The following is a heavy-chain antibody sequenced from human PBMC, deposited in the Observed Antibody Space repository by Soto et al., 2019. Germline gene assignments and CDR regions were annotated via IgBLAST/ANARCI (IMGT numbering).Heavy chain of an antibody. CDR3: TCTRGWYNY. Sequence: EVQLVESGGGLVQPGGSLKLSCAASGFTFSGSAMHWVRQASGKGLEWVGRIRSKANSYATAYAASVKGRFTISRDDSKHTAYLQMKSLKAEDTAVYYCTCTRGWYNYWGQGTLVTVSS. CDR2: IRSKANSYAT. CDR1: GFTFSGSA. V-gene: IGHV3-73*02. J-gene: IGHJ4*02. D-gene: IGHD6-19*01.